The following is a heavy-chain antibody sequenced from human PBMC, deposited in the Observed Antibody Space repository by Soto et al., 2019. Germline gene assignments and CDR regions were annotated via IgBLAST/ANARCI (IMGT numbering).Heavy chain of an antibody. D-gene: IGHD2-2*01. CDR2: INHSGST. Sequence: SETLSLTCAVYGGSFSGYYWSWIRQPPGKGLEWIGEINHSGSTNYNPSLKSRVTISVDTSKNQFSLKLSSVTAAGTAVYYCARLRLAYYCSSTSCYAGRAFDPWGQGTLVTVSS. CDR3: ARLRLAYYCSSTSCYAGRAFDP. V-gene: IGHV4-34*01. CDR1: GGSFSGYY. J-gene: IGHJ5*02.